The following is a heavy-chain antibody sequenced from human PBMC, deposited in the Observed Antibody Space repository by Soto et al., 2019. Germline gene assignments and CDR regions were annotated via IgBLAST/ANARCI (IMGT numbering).Heavy chain of an antibody. V-gene: IGHV3-23*01. CDR3: AKDGQLLSGSPDAFDI. D-gene: IGHD1-26*01. J-gene: IGHJ3*02. CDR1: GFTFSSYA. CDR2: ISGSGGST. Sequence: GASVKVSCAASGFTFSSYAMSWVRQAPGKGLEWVSAISGSGGSTYYADPVKGRFTISRDNSKNTLYLQMNSLRAEDTAVYYCAKDGQLLSGSPDAFDIWGQGTMVTVSS.